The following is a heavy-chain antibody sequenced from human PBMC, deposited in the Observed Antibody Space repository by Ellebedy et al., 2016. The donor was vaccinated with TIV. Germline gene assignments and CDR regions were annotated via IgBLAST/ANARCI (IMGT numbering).Heavy chain of an antibody. V-gene: IGHV3-66*01. Sequence: GESLKISCAASKFTVSYNYMNWVRQAPGKGLEWVSVIYSGGSTFYADSVKGRFTISRDNSKNTLYLQMNILRAEDTAVYYCANMDCSSNSCYLWGIYWGQGTLVTVSS. D-gene: IGHD2-2*01. J-gene: IGHJ4*02. CDR3: ANMDCSSNSCYLWGIY. CDR2: IYSGGST. CDR1: KFTVSYNY.